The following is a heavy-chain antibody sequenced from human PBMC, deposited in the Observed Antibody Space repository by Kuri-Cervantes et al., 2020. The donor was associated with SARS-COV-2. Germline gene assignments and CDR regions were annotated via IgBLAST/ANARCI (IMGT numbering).Heavy chain of an antibody. V-gene: IGHV4-39*07. CDR2: IYYSGST. J-gene: IGHJ6*02. Sequence: SETLSLTCTVAGGSISSSSYYWGWIRQPPGKGLEWIGSIYYSGSTYYNPSLKSRVTISVDTSKNQFSLKLSSVTAADTAVYYCARVSGGWGELYYYYGMDVWGQGTTVTVSS. CDR3: ARVSGGWGELYYYYGMDV. CDR1: GGSISSSSYY. D-gene: IGHD6-19*01.